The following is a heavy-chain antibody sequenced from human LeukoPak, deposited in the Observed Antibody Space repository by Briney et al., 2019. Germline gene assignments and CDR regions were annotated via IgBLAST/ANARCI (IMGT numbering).Heavy chain of an antibody. CDR1: GLTLGGHD. J-gene: IGHJ4*02. CDR3: AKTQYQLPTYPGGIDY. V-gene: IGHV3-13*01. CDR2: VSAGHHA. Sequence: GGSLRLSCTASGLTLGGHDMHWVRQTTGDGLEWDAAVSAGHHAFYAGSVKGRFTVSREDAKNSLYLQMNSLRAGDTAVYYCAKTQYQLPTYPGGIDYGGQGTLVPSPQ. D-gene: IGHD2-2*01.